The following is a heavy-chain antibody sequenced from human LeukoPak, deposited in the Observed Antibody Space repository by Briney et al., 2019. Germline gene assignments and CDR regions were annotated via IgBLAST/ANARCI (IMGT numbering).Heavy chain of an antibody. V-gene: IGHV3-30*02. CDR3: AKDRIMGAMFDY. D-gene: IGHD1-26*01. CDR2: MRYDGSNK. CDR1: GFTFSNYG. J-gene: IGHJ4*02. Sequence: PGGSLRLSCAASGFTFSNYGMRWVRQAPGKGLEWVALMRYDGSNKYYADSVKGRFTISRDNSKNTLYLQMNSLRAEDTAVYYCAKDRIMGAMFDYWGQGTLVTVSS.